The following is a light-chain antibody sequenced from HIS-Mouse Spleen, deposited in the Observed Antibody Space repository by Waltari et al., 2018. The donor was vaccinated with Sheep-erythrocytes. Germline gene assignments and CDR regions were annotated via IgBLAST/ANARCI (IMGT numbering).Light chain of an antibody. CDR3: CSYAGSYNHV. J-gene: IGLJ1*01. CDR1: SRDVGGYNY. CDR2: DVS. Sequence: QSALTQPRSVSGSPGQSVTISCTGTSRDVGGYNYVSWYQQHPGKAPKLRIYDVSKPPSGVPDRFSGSKSGNTASLTISGLQAEDEADYYCCSYAGSYNHVFATGTKVTVL. V-gene: IGLV2-11*01.